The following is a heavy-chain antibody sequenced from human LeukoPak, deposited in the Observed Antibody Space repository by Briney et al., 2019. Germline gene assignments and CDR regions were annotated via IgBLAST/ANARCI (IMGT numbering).Heavy chain of an antibody. CDR1: GFTVSSNC. Sequence: PGGSLRLSCAASGFTVSSNCMSWVRQAPGKGLEWVSVIYSGGSTYCADSVKGRFTISRDNSKNTLYLQMNSLRAEDTAVYYCARALRALYSSGWPYYFDYWGQGTLVTVSS. D-gene: IGHD6-19*01. CDR2: IYSGGST. V-gene: IGHV3-66*01. CDR3: ARALRALYSSGWPYYFDY. J-gene: IGHJ4*02.